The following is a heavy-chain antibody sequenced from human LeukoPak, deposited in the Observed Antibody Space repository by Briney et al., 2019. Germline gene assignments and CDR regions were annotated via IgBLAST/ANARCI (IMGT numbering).Heavy chain of an antibody. Sequence: GGSLRLSCAASGFTFSSYEMNWVRQAPGKGLEWVSYISSSGSTIYYADSVKGRFTISRDNAKNSLYLQMNSLRAEDTAVYYCARSGSSGWDFDYWGQGTLVTVSS. CDR3: ARSGSSGWDFDY. CDR2: ISSSGSTI. CDR1: GFTFSSYE. D-gene: IGHD6-19*01. J-gene: IGHJ4*02. V-gene: IGHV3-48*03.